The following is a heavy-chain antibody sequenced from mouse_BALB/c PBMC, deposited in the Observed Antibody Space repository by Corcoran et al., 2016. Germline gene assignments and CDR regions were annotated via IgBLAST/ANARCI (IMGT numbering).Heavy chain of an antibody. Sequence: QVQLQQSGAELMKTGASVKISCKATGYTFSSYWIVWVKQRPGHGLEWIGEILPGSGSTNYNEKFKGKATFTAATSSNTAYMQLSSLTSEDSAVYYCARSAYGYYFDYWGQGTTLTVSS. V-gene: IGHV1-9*01. J-gene: IGHJ2*01. CDR3: ARSAYGYYFDY. CDR1: GYTFSSYW. D-gene: IGHD2-2*01. CDR2: ILPGSGST.